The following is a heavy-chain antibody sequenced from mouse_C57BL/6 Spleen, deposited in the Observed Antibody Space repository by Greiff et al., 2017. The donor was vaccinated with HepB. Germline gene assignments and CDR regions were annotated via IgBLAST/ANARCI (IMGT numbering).Heavy chain of an antibody. D-gene: IGHD1-2*01. Sequence: QVQLLQSGAGLARPGASLKLSCKASGFTFTSYTMPWVKQRPGQGLEWIGYINPSSGYTNYNQKFKDKATLTADKSSSTAYMQLSSLISEDSAVYYCARFMGAMDYWGQGTSVTVSS. CDR3: ARFMGAMDY. CDR1: GFTFTSYT. V-gene: IGHV1-4*01. J-gene: IGHJ4*01. CDR2: INPSSGYT.